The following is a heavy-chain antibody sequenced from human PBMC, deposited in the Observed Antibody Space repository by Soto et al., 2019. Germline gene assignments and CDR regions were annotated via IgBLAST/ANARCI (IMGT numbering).Heavy chain of an antibody. CDR3: ASGVVVAATSDAFDI. J-gene: IGHJ3*02. CDR2: IIPILGIA. CDR1: GGTFSSYT. V-gene: IGHV1-69*02. D-gene: IGHD2-15*01. Sequence: SVKVSCKASGGTFSSYTISWVRQAPGQGLEWMGRIIPILGIANYAQKFQGRVTITADKSTSTAYMELSSLRSEDTAVYYCASGVVVAATSDAFDIWGQGTMVTVSS.